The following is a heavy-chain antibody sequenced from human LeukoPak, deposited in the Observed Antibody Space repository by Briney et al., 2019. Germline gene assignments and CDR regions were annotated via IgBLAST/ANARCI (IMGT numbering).Heavy chain of an antibody. D-gene: IGHD2-2*02. CDR2: ISSSSSYI. CDR1: GFTFSSYS. V-gene: IGHV3-21*01. J-gene: IGHJ4*02. Sequence: GGSLRLSCAASGFTFSSYSMNWVRQAPGKGLEWVSSISSSSSYIYYADSVKGRFTISRDNSKNTLYLQMNSLRAEDTAVYYCAKGYCSSTSCYTALGDYWGQGTLVTVSS. CDR3: AKGYCSSTSCYTALGDY.